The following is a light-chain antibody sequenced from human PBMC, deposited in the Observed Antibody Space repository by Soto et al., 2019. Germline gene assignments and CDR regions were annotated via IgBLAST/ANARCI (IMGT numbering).Light chain of an antibody. CDR2: GAS. CDR1: QSVSSY. V-gene: IGKV3-15*01. Sequence: EIVLTQSPPTLPLSPVEGPTLSCRPSQSVSSYFASYQQQPAHPPRLLFYGASTSATGIPARFSGSGSGTEFTPPTSSLQSEDFAVYYCQQYNNWPLITFGQGTRLEI. CDR3: QQYNNWPLIT. J-gene: IGKJ5*01.